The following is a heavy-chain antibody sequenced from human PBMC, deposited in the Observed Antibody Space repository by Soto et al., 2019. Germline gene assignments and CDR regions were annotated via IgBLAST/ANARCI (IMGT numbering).Heavy chain of an antibody. J-gene: IGHJ6*02. CDR2: IWYDGSNK. V-gene: IGHV3-33*01. Sequence: QVQLVESGGGVVQPGRSLRLSCAASGFTFSSYGMHWVRQAPGKGLEWVAVIWYDGSNKYYADSVKGRFTISRDNSKNTLYLQMNSLRAEDTAVYYCARDPKEQHLGHYYYYYGMDVWGQGTTVTVSS. D-gene: IGHD6-13*01. CDR3: ARDPKEQHLGHYYYYYGMDV. CDR1: GFTFSSYG.